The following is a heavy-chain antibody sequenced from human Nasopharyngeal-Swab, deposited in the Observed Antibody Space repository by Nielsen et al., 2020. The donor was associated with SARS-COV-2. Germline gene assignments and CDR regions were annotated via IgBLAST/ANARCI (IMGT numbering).Heavy chain of an antibody. Sequence: CTVSGGSISSYYWSWIRQPPGKGLEWIGYIYYSGSTNYSPSLKSRVTISVDTSKNQFSLKLSSVTAADTAVYYCARDRVIAARPDYYYGMDVWGQGTTVTVSS. CDR1: GGSISSYY. J-gene: IGHJ6*02. V-gene: IGHV4-59*01. CDR2: IYYSGST. D-gene: IGHD6-6*01. CDR3: ARDRVIAARPDYYYGMDV.